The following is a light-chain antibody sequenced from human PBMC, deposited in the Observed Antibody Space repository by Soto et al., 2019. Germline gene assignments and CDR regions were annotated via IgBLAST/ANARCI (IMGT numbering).Light chain of an antibody. Sequence: DIVMTQSPASLAVSLGERATVNCKSSQRVLYTPDTKHYFGWYQQKPGQPPKLLINWASTRESGVPDRFSGSGSGTDFTLTIRSLQAEDVAVYYCQQYYSAPLTFGGGTKVEI. CDR2: WAS. CDR1: QRVLYTPDTKHY. J-gene: IGKJ4*01. CDR3: QQYYSAPLT. V-gene: IGKV4-1*01.